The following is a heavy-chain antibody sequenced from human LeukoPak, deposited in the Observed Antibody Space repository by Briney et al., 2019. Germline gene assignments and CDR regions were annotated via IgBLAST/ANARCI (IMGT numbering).Heavy chain of an antibody. CDR1: GLTVSTNY. J-gene: IGHJ4*02. Sequence: GGSLRLSCAASGLTVSTNYMTWVRQAPGKGLEWVSIIHSDGSAYYADSVEGRFTISRDNYKNTLYLQMNSLRGEDTAMYYCARDLDYFDSSGSHRRRNYFDYWGQGTLVTVSS. CDR2: IHSDGSA. CDR3: ARDLDYFDSSGSHRRRNYFDY. D-gene: IGHD3-22*01. V-gene: IGHV3-53*01.